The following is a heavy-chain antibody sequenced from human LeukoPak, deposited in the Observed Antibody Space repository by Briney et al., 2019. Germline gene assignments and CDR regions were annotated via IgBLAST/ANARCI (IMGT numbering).Heavy chain of an antibody. CDR2: ISAYNGNT. V-gene: IGHV1-18*01. CDR3: ARDLKRGYSSGRYSWGTGSSNDY. CDR1: GYTFTRYG. J-gene: IGHJ4*02. Sequence: ASVKVSCKASGYTFTRYGMSWVRQAPGQGLEWMGWISAYNGNTNYAQKLQGRVTMTTDTSTSTAYMELRSLRSDDTAVYYCARDLKRGYSSGRYSWGTGSSNDYWGQGTLVTVSS. D-gene: IGHD6-19*01.